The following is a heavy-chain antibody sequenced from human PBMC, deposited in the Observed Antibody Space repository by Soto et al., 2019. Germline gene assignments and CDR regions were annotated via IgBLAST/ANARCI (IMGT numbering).Heavy chain of an antibody. J-gene: IGHJ6*02. CDR2: INPNSGGT. V-gene: IGHV1-2*02. CDR3: ARLTGSSSYYYYYYGMDV. D-gene: IGHD6-6*01. CDR1: GYTFTGYY. Sequence: VKVSCKASGYTFTGYYMHWVRQAPGQGLEWMGWINPNSGGTNYAQKFQGRVTMTRDTSISTAYMELSRLRSDDTAVYYCARLTGSSSYYYYYYGMDVWGQGTTVTVSS.